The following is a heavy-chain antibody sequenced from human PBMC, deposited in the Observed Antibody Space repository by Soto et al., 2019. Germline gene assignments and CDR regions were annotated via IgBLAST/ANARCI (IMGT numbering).Heavy chain of an antibody. CDR1: GGSISSSNW. Sequence: QVQLQESGPGLVKPSGTLSLTCAVSGGSISSSNWWSWVRQPPGKGLEWIGEIYHSGSTNYNPSLKSRVTISVDKSKNQSSLKLSSVTAADTAVYYCARVNIVVVGPHGMDVWGQGTTVTVSS. CDR2: IYHSGST. D-gene: IGHD2-2*01. J-gene: IGHJ6*02. V-gene: IGHV4-4*02. CDR3: ARVNIVVVGPHGMDV.